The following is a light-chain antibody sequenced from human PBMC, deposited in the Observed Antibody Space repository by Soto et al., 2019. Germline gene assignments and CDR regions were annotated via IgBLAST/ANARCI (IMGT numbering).Light chain of an antibody. Sequence: IKMTQSPSSLSVSVGDRVTITFRASQGIRHDLGWYQQKPGKAPELLIYAASILQSGVPSRFSGSGSGTDFTLTISSLQPDDFATYYCQHYNSYSEAFGQGTKVDI. V-gene: IGKV1-6*01. CDR3: QHYNSYSEA. J-gene: IGKJ1*01. CDR2: AAS. CDR1: QGIRHD.